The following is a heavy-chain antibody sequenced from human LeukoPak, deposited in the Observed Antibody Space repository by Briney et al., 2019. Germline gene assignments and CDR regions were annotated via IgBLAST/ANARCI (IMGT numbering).Heavy chain of an antibody. D-gene: IGHD5-18*01. V-gene: IGHV3-23*01. J-gene: IGHJ5*02. Sequence: GGSLRLSCAASGFTFSSYAMSWVRQAPGKGLEWVSAISGSGGSTYYAESVKGRFSISRDNSRNTLYLQMNSLRAEDTAVYYCAKNGGYSYGSDAWGQGTLVTVSS. CDR2: ISGSGGST. CDR1: GFTFSSYA. CDR3: AKNGGYSYGSDA.